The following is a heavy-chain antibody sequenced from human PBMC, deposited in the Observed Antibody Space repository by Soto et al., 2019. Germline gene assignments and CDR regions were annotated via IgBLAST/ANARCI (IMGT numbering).Heavy chain of an antibody. V-gene: IGHV4-39*01. CDR3: ARHSLLGQWLVAEENWFDP. Sequence: SETLSLTCTVSGGSISSSSYYWGWIRQPPGKGLEWIGSIYYSGSTYYNPSLKSRVTISVDTSKNQFSLKLSSVTAADTAVYYCARHSLLGQWLVAEENWFDPWGQGTLVTVSS. D-gene: IGHD6-19*01. J-gene: IGHJ5*02. CDR2: IYYSGST. CDR1: GGSISSSSYY.